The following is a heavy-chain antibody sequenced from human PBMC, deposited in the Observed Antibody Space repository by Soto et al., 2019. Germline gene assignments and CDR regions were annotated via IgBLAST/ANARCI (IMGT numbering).Heavy chain of an antibody. CDR2: VSATART. J-gene: IGHJ2*01. CDR3: ATGMGRSRDL. Sequence: QVQLQESGPGLVKPSETLSLTCTVSGDSISNVYWSWIRQPAGKGLETMGRVSATARTNYNPSLRSRFTLSLDTSKNQYSLRLTSAAAADTAVYFCATGMGRSRDLWGRGTLIIVSS. V-gene: IGHV4-4*07. D-gene: IGHD2-8*01. CDR1: GDSISNVY.